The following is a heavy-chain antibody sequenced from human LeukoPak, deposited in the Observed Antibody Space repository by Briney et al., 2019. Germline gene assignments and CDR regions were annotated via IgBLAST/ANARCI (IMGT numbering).Heavy chain of an antibody. CDR1: GFTVSSNY. J-gene: IGHJ4*02. Sequence: GGSLRLSCAASGFTVSSNYMSWVRQAPGKGLEGVSVIYSGGSTYYADSVKGRFTISRDNSKNTLYLQMNSLRAEDTAVYYCSQRGYCSSTSCYMYWGQGTLVTVSS. CDR3: SQRGYCSSTSCYMY. CDR2: IYSGGST. V-gene: IGHV3-53*01. D-gene: IGHD2-2*02.